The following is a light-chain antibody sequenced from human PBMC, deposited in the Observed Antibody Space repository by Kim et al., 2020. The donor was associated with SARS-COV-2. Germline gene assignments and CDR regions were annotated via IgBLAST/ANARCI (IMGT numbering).Light chain of an antibody. V-gene: IGKV3-20*01. CDR3: QQYGSSPRYT. Sequence: YPGERATPSCRARQSISSTYLAWYQQKPGQAPSLLMYGASSRATGTPDRFSGSGSGTDFTLNISRLEPEDVAVYYCQQYGSSPRYTFGQGTKLEI. CDR2: GAS. CDR1: QSISSTY. J-gene: IGKJ2*01.